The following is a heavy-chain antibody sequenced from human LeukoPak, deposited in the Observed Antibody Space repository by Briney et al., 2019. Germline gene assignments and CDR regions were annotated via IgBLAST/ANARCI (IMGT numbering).Heavy chain of an antibody. V-gene: IGHV3-49*04. CDR2: IRSKAYRGTT. Sequence: GGSLRLSCTASGFIFGDHAMSWVRQAPGKGLEWVGFIRSKAYRGTTEYAASVKGRFTISRDNSKNTLYLQMNSLRAEDTAVYYCAKEVVLMVYGDPAVNWFDPWGQGTLVTVSS. CDR1: GFIFGDHA. D-gene: IGHD2-8*01. J-gene: IGHJ5*02. CDR3: AKEVVLMVYGDPAVNWFDP.